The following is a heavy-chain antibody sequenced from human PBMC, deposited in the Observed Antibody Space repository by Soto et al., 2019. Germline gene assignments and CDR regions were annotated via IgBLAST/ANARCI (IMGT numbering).Heavy chain of an antibody. D-gene: IGHD3-22*01. CDR1: GYTFTSYW. CDR3: ARHGGVEYYYDSSGTKDAFDI. CDR2: IYPGDSDT. J-gene: IGHJ3*02. V-gene: IGHV5-51*01. Sequence: PGEPLKMSCNGSGYTFTSYWIGYGRQLPAKELEWVSIIYPGDSDTRCSPSFQGQVSISADKSISTAYLQWSSLKASDTAMYYCARHGGVEYYYDSSGTKDAFDIWRQGTMVIV.